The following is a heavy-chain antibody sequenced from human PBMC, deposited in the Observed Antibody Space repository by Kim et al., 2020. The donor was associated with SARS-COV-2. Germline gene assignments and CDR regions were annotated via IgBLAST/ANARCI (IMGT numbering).Heavy chain of an antibody. CDR3: MKGGWGWIWDH. CDR2: IDGSDGTT. J-gene: IGHJ4*02. D-gene: IGHD2-2*03. Sequence: GGSLRLSCTTSGFTFTGYAMSWVRQAPGKGLEWVSSIDGSDGTTYYVDSVKGRFTIARDNCENTLYLKMSDVRADDTAVYYCMKGGWGWIWDHWGQGNL. CDR1: GFTFTGYA. V-gene: IGHV3-23*01.